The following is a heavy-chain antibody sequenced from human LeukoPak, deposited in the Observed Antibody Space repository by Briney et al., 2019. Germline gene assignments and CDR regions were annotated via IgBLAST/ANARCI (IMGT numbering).Heavy chain of an antibody. CDR2: VRSSSDDI. J-gene: IGHJ3*02. V-gene: IGHV3-21*01. CDR3: AREVGTPQAFDI. D-gene: IGHD1-26*01. CDR1: GFTFSSYW. Sequence: GGSLRLSCAASGFTFSSYWMSWVRQAPGKGLEWVAFVRSSSDDIYYADSVRGRFTISRDNAKNLLYLQMNSLRAEDTAVYYCAREVGTPQAFDIWGQGTMVTVSS.